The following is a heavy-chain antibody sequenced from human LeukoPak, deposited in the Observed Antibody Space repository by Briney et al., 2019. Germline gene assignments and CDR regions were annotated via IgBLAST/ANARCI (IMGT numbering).Heavy chain of an antibody. Sequence: ASVKVSCKASGYTFTGYYMDWVRQAPGQGLEWMGWINPNSGGANYAQKFQGRVTMTRDTSISTAYMELSRLRSDDTAVYYCARLYGSGSYYNVGWFDPWGQGTLVTVSS. CDR3: ARLYGSGSYYNVGWFDP. J-gene: IGHJ5*02. CDR1: GYTFTGYY. V-gene: IGHV1-2*02. D-gene: IGHD3-10*01. CDR2: INPNSGGA.